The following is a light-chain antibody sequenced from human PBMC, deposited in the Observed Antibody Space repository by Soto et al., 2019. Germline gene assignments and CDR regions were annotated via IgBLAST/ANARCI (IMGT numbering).Light chain of an antibody. CDR1: QSVGDN. J-gene: IGKJ5*01. Sequence: TQSPATLSVSPGERVTLSCRSSQSVGDNLALFQQKPGQGPRLLIYGASTRATGIPVRFSGSGSETDSTLTISSLRSEDSAVYLCQQYNNWPITFGQGTRLEI. CDR2: GAS. CDR3: QQYNNWPIT. V-gene: IGKV3-15*01.